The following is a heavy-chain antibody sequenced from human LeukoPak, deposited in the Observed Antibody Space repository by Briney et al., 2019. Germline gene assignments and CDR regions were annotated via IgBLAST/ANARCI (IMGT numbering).Heavy chain of an antibody. D-gene: IGHD2-2*01. J-gene: IGHJ6*03. CDR3: ARRGCSSTSCPSAHYYYMDV. CDR2: ISAYNGNT. V-gene: IGHV1-18*01. CDR1: GYTFTSYG. Sequence: ASVKVSCKASGYTFTSYGISWVRQAPGQGLEWMGWISAYNGNTNYAQKLQGRVTMTTDTSTSTAYMELRSLRSDDTAVYYCARRGCSSTSCPSAHYYYMDVWGKGTTVTVSS.